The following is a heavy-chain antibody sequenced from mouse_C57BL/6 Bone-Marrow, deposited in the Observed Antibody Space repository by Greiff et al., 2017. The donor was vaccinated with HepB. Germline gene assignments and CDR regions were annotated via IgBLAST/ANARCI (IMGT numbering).Heavy chain of an antibody. J-gene: IGHJ1*03. D-gene: IGHD2-12*01. V-gene: IGHV5-4*01. Sequence: EVNVVESGGGLVKPGGSLKLSCAASGFTFSSYAMSWVRQTPEKRLEWVATISDGGSYTYYPDNVKGRFTISRDNAKNNLYLQMSHLKSEDTAMYYCAREEINDGEYFDVWGTGTTVTVSS. CDR3: AREEINDGEYFDV. CDR2: ISDGGSYT. CDR1: GFTFSSYA.